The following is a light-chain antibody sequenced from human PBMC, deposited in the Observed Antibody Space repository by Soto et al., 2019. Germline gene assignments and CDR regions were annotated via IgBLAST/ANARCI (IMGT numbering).Light chain of an antibody. Sequence: ENVLTQSPGTLSLSPGERATLSFSASQSVGNNLAWYQQRPGQAPTLLISDASSRATGIPDRFSGSGSGTEFTLTISSLQSEDFAVYYCQQYNNWPPITFGQGTRLEIK. J-gene: IGKJ5*01. CDR2: DAS. CDR3: QQYNNWPPIT. CDR1: QSVGNN. V-gene: IGKV3D-15*01.